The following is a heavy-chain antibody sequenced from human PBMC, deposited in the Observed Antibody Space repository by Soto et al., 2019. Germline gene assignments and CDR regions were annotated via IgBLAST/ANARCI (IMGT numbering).Heavy chain of an antibody. J-gene: IGHJ6*03. D-gene: IGHD6-19*01. Sequence: ASVKVSCKASGYTFTSYGISWVRQAPGQGLEWMGWISAYNGNTNYAQKLQGRVTMTTDTSTSTAYMELRSLRSDDTAVYYCASPPKTRTAVESYYYYYYWEVGGKGTTVTVSS. V-gene: IGHV1-18*01. CDR1: GYTFTSYG. CDR3: ASPPKTRTAVESYYYYYYWEV. CDR2: ISAYNGNT.